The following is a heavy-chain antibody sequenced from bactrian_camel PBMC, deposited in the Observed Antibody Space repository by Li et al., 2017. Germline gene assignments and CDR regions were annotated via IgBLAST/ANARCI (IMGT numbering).Heavy chain of an antibody. CDR3: AAAEAGRGTWPDDDGY. CDR2: LDVDGRT. Sequence: VQLVESGGGSVQSGGSLKLSCVASGYTYNGYCKGWFRQVRGKGREAIAQLDVDGRTTYDDSVRGRFTISQDTPKNTVYLQMNSLKPEDTAMYYCAAAEAGRGTWPDDDGYWGQGTQVTVS. D-gene: IGHD3*01. V-gene: IGHV3S9*01. J-gene: IGHJ6*01. CDR1: GYTYNGYC.